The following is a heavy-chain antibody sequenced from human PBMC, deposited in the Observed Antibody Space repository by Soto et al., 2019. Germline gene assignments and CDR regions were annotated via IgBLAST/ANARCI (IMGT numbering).Heavy chain of an antibody. CDR2: IYPGDSDT. D-gene: IGHD3-10*01. Sequence: PGESLKISCKGSGYSFTSYWIGWVRQMPGKGLEWMGIIYPGDSDTRYSPSFQGQVTISADKSISTAYLQWSSLKASDTAMYYCATESRHITMVQGVIWDYWGQGTLVTVSS. J-gene: IGHJ4*02. CDR1: GYSFTSYW. V-gene: IGHV5-51*01. CDR3: ATESRHITMVQGVIWDY.